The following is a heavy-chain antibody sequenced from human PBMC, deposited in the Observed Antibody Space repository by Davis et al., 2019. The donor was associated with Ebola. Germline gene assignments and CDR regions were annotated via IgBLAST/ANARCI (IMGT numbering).Heavy chain of an antibody. J-gene: IGHJ5*02. Sequence: GESLKISCAASGFTFRSYWMSWVRQAPGKGLEWVANIKQDGSEKYYVDSVKGRFTISRDNAKNSLYLQMNSLRAEDTAVYYCARVGCKYQLLCRREGGWFDPWGQGTLVTVSS. V-gene: IGHV3-7*03. CDR1: GFTFRSYW. CDR3: ARVGCKYQLLCRREGGWFDP. CDR2: IKQDGSEK. D-gene: IGHD2-2*01.